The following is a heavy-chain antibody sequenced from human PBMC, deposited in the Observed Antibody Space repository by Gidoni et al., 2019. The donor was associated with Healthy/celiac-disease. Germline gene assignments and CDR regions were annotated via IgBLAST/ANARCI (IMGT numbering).Heavy chain of an antibody. CDR3: ARGGIVVVPAAGNWFDP. J-gene: IGHJ5*02. CDR1: GGSISSGGYY. D-gene: IGHD2-2*01. V-gene: IGHV4-31*03. Sequence: QVQLQESGPGLVKPSQTLYLTCTVSGGSISSGGYYWSWIRQHPGKGLEWIGYIYYSGSTYYNPSLKSRVTISVDTSKNQFSLKLSSVTAADTAVYYCARGGIVVVPAAGNWFDPWGQGTLVTVSS. CDR2: IYYSGST.